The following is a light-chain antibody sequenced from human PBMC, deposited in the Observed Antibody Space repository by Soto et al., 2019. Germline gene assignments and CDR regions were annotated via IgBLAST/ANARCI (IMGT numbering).Light chain of an antibody. CDR1: QGISSY. J-gene: IGKJ2*01. CDR2: AAS. CDR3: QQYYSYRT. V-gene: IGKV1-8*01. Sequence: AIRMTQSPSSFSASTGDRVTITCRASQGISSYLAWYQQKPGKAPKLLIYAASTLQSGVPSRFSGSGSGTDFTLTISCPQSEDFATYYCQQYYSYRTFGQGTKLEIK.